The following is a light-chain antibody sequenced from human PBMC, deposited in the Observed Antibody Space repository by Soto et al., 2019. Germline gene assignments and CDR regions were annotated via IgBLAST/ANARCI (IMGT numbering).Light chain of an antibody. CDR3: SSYTTSTTLEMI. CDR1: NYDIGNSNL. J-gene: IGLJ2*01. CDR2: EDT. V-gene: IGLV2-14*02. Sequence: QSALTQPASVSGSPGQSITISCTGTNYDIGNSNLVSWYQQHPDRAPRLLIYEDTKRPSGVSDRFSGSRSGNTASLTISGLQAEDEAHYYCSSYTTSTTLEMIFGGGTKLTVL.